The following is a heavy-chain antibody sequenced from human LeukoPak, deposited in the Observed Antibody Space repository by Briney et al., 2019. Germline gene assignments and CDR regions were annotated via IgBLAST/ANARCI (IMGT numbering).Heavy chain of an antibody. CDR2: INGGGGST. V-gene: IGHV3-23*01. D-gene: IGHD3-22*01. CDR1: GFTLCSYA. Sequence: PGGSLRLSSAASGFTLCSYAMSWVPQAPGKGVEWVSAINGGGGSTSYADSVKGRLTSSRDNTKNTLYLRMISLRAEDTAVYYCAKGRGYGSSGYSLYYFDYWGQGTLVTVSS. J-gene: IGHJ4*02. CDR3: AKGRGYGSSGYSLYYFDY.